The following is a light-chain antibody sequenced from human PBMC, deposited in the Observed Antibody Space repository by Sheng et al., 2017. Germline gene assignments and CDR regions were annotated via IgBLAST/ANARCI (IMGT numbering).Light chain of an antibody. CDR1: QSVSRG. CDR2: DAS. J-gene: IGKJ2*01. V-gene: IGKV3-15*01. Sequence: EIVMTQSPATLSVSPGERATLSCRASQSVSRGLAWYQQKPGQAPRLLIYDASTRATGIPARFSGSGSGTEFTLTISSLQSEDFAVYYCQQYNKWPLRTFGRGDQGGEQT. CDR3: QQYNKWPLRT.